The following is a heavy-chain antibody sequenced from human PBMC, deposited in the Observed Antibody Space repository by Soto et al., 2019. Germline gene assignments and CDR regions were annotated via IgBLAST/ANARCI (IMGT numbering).Heavy chain of an antibody. Sequence: PGGSLRLSCAASGFTFSDHYMDWVRQVPGKGLEWVGRIRKKARSYTTEYAASVKGRFTISRDDSKNSMYLQMNSLKTEDTAVYFCAKISPTSYFDFWGQGTLVTVSS. CDR3: AKISPTSYFDF. J-gene: IGHJ4*02. V-gene: IGHV3-72*01. CDR2: IRKKARSYTT. CDR1: GFTFSDHY. D-gene: IGHD1-26*01.